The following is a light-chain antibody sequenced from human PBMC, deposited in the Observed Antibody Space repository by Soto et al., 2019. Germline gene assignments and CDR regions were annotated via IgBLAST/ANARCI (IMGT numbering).Light chain of an antibody. CDR3: AAWDDSLNGSVV. CDR2: SNN. V-gene: IGLV1-44*01. CDR1: SSNIGSNT. J-gene: IGLJ2*01. Sequence: QSVLTQPPSASGTPGQRVTTSCSGSSSNIGSNTVNWYQQLPGTAPKLLIYSNNQRPSEGPDRFSGSKSGTSASLAISGLQSDDEADYYCAAWDDSLNGSVVFGGGTKLTVL.